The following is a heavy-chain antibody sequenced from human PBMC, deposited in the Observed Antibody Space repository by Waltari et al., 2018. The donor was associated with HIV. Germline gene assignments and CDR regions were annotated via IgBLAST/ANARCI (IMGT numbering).Heavy chain of an antibody. J-gene: IGHJ4*02. Sequence: QVQLVQSGAEVKKPGASVKVSCKASGYTFTGYYMHWVRRAPGQGLEWMGWINPNRGGTNYAQKFQGRVTMTRDTSISTAYMELSRLRSDDTAVYYCARSLVAARPYYFDYWGQGTLVTVSS. D-gene: IGHD6-6*01. CDR1: GYTFTGYY. V-gene: IGHV1-2*02. CDR2: INPNRGGT. CDR3: ARSLVAARPYYFDY.